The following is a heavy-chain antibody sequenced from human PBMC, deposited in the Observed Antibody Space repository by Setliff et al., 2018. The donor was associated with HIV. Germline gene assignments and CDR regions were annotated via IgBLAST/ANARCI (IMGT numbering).Heavy chain of an antibody. J-gene: IGHJ4*02. D-gene: IGHD5-12*01. V-gene: IGHV1-18*01. Sequence: ASVKVSCKASGYTFNNYGISWVRQAPGQELEWMGRINTHSGYTNYAQNVQGRVTVTMDTSTSTAYMELRSLKSDDTAVYYCSRGKTWLRFLDYWGQGTLVTVSS. CDR3: SRGKTWLRFLDY. CDR2: INTHSGYT. CDR1: GYTFNNYG.